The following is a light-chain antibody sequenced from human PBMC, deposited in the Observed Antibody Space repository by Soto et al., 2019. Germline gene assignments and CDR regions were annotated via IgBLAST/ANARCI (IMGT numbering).Light chain of an antibody. V-gene: IGKV3-15*01. Sequence: EIVMTQSPATLSLSPGEGATLSCRASQSVSSHLAWYQQKPGQAPTLLIFAASNRATGVPDRFIGGGSETEFTLIISSLQPEDSAIYYCQQYNKWPPLTFGPGTRVEIK. J-gene: IGKJ4*01. CDR2: AAS. CDR1: QSVSSH. CDR3: QQYNKWPPLT.